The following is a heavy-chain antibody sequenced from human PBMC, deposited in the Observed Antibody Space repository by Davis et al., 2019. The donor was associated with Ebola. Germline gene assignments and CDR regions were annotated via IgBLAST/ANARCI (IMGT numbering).Heavy chain of an antibody. CDR3: ARASYSSSWHLYYYYYGMDV. Sequence: ASVKVSCKASGYTFTGYYMHWVRQAPGQGLEWMGWINPNSGGTNYAQKFQGRVTMTRGTSISTAYMELSRLRSDDTAVYYCARASYSSSWHLYYYYYGMDVWGQGTTVTVSS. CDR2: INPNSGGT. CDR1: GYTFTGYY. J-gene: IGHJ6*02. V-gene: IGHV1-2*02. D-gene: IGHD6-13*01.